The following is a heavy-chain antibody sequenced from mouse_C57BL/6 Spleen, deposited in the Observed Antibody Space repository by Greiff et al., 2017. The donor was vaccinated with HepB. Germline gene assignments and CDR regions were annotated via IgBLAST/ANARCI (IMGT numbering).Heavy chain of an antibody. J-gene: IGHJ2*01. Sequence: EVQLQESGGGLVKPGGSLKLSCAASGFTFSSYAMSWVRQTPEKRLEWVATISDGGSYTYYPDNVKGRFTISRDNAKNNLYLQMSHLKSEDTAMYYCARDRDTTALYFDYWGQGTTLTVSS. CDR3: ARDRDTTALYFDY. V-gene: IGHV5-4*01. CDR2: ISDGGSYT. CDR1: GFTFSSYA. D-gene: IGHD1-2*01.